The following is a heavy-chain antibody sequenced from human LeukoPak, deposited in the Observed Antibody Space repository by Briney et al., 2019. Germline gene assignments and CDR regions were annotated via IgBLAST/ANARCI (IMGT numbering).Heavy chain of an antibody. CDR2: ISGDESAT. CDR1: GFTFRDFS. V-gene: IGHV3-43*02. J-gene: IGHJ4*02. CDR3: AKGNNSFSSTFDY. Sequence: QPGGSLRLSCAASGFTFRDFSMHWVRQAPGKGLEWVSLISGDESATHYADSVKGRFTISRDNSKHSVYLQMTGLTVEDTAFYYCAKGNNSFSSTFDYWGQGALVTVSS. D-gene: IGHD2/OR15-2a*01.